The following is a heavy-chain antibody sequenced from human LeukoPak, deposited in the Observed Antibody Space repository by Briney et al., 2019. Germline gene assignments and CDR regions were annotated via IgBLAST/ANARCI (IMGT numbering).Heavy chain of an antibody. CDR1: GGTFSSYA. V-gene: IGHV1-2*02. D-gene: IGHD3-10*01. CDR3: ARVWDGSGSKGYFDY. CDR2: INPNSGGT. J-gene: IGHJ4*02. Sequence: ASVKVSCKASGGTFSSYAISWVRQAPGQGLEWMGWINPNSGGTNYAQKFQGRVTMTRDTSISTAYMELSRLRSDDTAVYYCARVWDGSGSKGYFDYWGQGTLVTVSS.